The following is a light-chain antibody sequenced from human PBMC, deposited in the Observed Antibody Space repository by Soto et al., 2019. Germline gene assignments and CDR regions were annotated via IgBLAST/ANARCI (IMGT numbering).Light chain of an antibody. V-gene: IGKV1-39*01. CDR2: GAS. CDR1: QSISSY. Sequence: DIQMTQSPSSLSASVGDRVTITCRASQSISSYLSWYQQKPGKAPNLLIYGASTLQSGVPSRFVCSGSGTDFTLTIISLQPEEFATYYLQQCYSTPHTFGGGTKVEIK. J-gene: IGKJ4*01. CDR3: QQCYSTPHT.